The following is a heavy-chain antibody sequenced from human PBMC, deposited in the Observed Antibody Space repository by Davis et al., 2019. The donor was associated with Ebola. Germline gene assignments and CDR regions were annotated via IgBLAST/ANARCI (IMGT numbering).Heavy chain of an antibody. CDR1: GYTFKNYA. Sequence: ASVTVSCKASGYTFKNYAISWVRQAPGQGLEWLGWISVYNGNTNYAQILRGRVTMTTDTSTGTAYMELRSLRSDDTAVYFCARTSIVGTTTTASDIWGQGTRVTVSS. CDR2: ISVYNGNT. V-gene: IGHV1-18*01. D-gene: IGHD1-26*01. J-gene: IGHJ3*02. CDR3: ARTSIVGTTTTASDI.